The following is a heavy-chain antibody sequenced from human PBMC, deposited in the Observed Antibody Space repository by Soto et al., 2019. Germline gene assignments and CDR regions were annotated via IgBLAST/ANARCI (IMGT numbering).Heavy chain of an antibody. CDR3: EGVRWLVYY. J-gene: IGHJ4*02. V-gene: IGHV4-61*01. D-gene: IGHD6-19*01. CDR1: GGSVSNGSYY. Sequence: SETLSLTCTVSGGSVSNGSYYWSWIRQPPGKGLEWIGYIYYSGSTIYNPSLKSRVTISVDMSKNQFSLIVSSVTAADTAVYSCEGVRWLVYYWGQGTLVTVSS. CDR2: IYYSGST.